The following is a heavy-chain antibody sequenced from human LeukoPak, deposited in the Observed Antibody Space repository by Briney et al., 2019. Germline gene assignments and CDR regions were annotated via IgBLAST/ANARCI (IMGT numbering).Heavy chain of an antibody. J-gene: IGHJ3*02. V-gene: IGHV1-18*04. CDR2: ISAYNGNT. CDR3: ARVAAVAASDAFDI. D-gene: IGHD6-19*01. Sequence: ASVKVSCKASGYTFTGYHIHWVRQAPGQGLEWMGWISAYNGNTNYAQKLQGRVTMTTDTSTSTAYMELRSLRSDDTAVYYCARVAAVAASDAFDIWGQGTMVTVSS. CDR1: GYTFTGYH.